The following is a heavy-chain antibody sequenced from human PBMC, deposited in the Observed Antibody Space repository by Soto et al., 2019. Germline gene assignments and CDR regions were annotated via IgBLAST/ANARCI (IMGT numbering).Heavy chain of an antibody. CDR1: GFTFSTYA. J-gene: IGHJ6*03. Sequence: PGGSLRLSCAGSGFTFSTYAMSWVRQAPGKGLEWVSAISGSGGNTYYADSVKGRFTISRDNSKNTLHLQINSLRAEDTAVYYCAKVVFSENYYMDVWGKGTTVNVFS. CDR3: AKVVFSENYYMDV. CDR2: ISGSGGNT. V-gene: IGHV3-23*01. D-gene: IGHD2-21*01.